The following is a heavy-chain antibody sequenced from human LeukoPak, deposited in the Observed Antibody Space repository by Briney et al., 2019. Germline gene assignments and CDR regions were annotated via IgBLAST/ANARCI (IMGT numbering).Heavy chain of an antibody. CDR1: GFTFSSYN. Sequence: GGSLRLSCAASGFTFSSYNMNWVRQAPGKGLEWVSYISSGSGTIYYADSVRGRFTISRDNAKNPLYMQMNSLRDEDTAVYYCARAATYRRFDYWGQGTLVTVSS. D-gene: IGHD3-16*02. V-gene: IGHV3-48*02. J-gene: IGHJ4*02. CDR2: ISSGSGTI. CDR3: ARAATYRRFDY.